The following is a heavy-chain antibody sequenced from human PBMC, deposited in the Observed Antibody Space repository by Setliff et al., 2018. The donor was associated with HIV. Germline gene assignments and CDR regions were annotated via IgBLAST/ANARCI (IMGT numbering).Heavy chain of an antibody. CDR1: GGSISNYYW. CDR2: IYHSGTT. CDR3: VRGRQIGIEGAGAFDI. V-gene: IGHV4-4*02. J-gene: IGHJ3*02. Sequence: PSETLSLTCIVSGGSISNYYWWTWVRQPPGKGLEWIGEIYHSGTTDYKPSLKSRVTMSLDQAKKQLSLGLSYVTAADTAVYYCVRGRQIGIEGAGAFDIWGPGTVVTVSS. D-gene: IGHD1-26*01.